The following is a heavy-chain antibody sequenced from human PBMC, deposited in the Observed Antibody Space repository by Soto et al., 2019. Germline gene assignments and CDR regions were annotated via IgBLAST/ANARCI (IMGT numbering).Heavy chain of an antibody. J-gene: IGHJ4*02. D-gene: IGHD4-4*01. CDR1: GFTFNDAW. CDR2: VRSKADVGAI. V-gene: IGHV3-15*01. CDR3: TAGASTMPNYRTFDY. Sequence: PGGSLRLSCAASGFTFNDAWMNWVRQAPGKGLEWVGRVRSKADVGAIDYAAPVNGRFTISRDDSKKTVCLQMNSLKTEDTAVYYCTAGASTMPNYRTFDYGGQGALVT.